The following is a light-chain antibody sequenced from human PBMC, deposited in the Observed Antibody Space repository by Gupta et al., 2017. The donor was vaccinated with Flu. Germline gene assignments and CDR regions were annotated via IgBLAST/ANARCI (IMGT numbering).Light chain of an antibody. Sequence: DVVMTQSPHSLPVTLGQPASISCRSSQSLVHSDGSTYLSWFHQRPGQSPRRLIYKVSNRDSGVPDRFSGSGSGTDFTLRISRVEAADVGVYYYCMQGTRWPYTFGQGTKLEIK. CDR2: KVS. CDR1: QSLVHSDGSTY. J-gene: IGKJ2*01. V-gene: IGKV2-30*02. CDR3: MQGTRWPYT.